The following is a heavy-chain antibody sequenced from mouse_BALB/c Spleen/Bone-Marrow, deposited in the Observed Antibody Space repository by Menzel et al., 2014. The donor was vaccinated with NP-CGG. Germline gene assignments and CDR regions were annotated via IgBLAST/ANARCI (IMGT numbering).Heavy chain of an antibody. D-gene: IGHD2-4*01. J-gene: IGHJ3*01. Sequence: EVQLVESGGGLVQPGGSLKISCAASGFTFSSYGMSWVRQTPDKRLDLVATINSNGGSTYYPDSVKGRFTISRDNAKNTLYLQMSSLKSEDTAMYYCGRDNYYDYDGFAYWGQGTLVAVSA. CDR2: INSNGGST. CDR1: GFTFSSYG. V-gene: IGHV5-6-3*01. CDR3: GRDNYYDYDGFAY.